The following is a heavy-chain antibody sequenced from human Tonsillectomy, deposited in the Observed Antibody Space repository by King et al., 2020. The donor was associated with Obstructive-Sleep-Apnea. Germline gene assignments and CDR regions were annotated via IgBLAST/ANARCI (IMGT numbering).Heavy chain of an antibody. CDR1: GFTFSSYS. D-gene: IGHD5-12*01. CDR2: ITSSSNTI. Sequence: VQLVESGGGLVQPGGSLRLSCAASGFTFSSYSMNWVRQAPGKGLEWGSYITSSSNTIYYADSVRGRFTNSRDNAKNSLYLQMNSLRAEDTAVYYCARDSGDSGYDSRPIWGQGILVTVSS. CDR3: ARDSGDSGYDSRPI. V-gene: IGHV3-48*04. J-gene: IGHJ4*02.